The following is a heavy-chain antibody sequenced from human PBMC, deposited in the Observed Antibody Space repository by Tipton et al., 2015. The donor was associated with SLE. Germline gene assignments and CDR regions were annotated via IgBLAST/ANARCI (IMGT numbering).Heavy chain of an antibody. V-gene: IGHV4-38-2*02. Sequence: TLSLTCSVSGVSINNDYSWGWIRQPPGKGLEWIGTIYNPGSTYYNPSLKSRATISVDTSKNQFSLNLSSMSAADTAVYYCVREPLLYDDYGGGFDPWGQGTLVTVSS. CDR3: VREPLLYDDYGGGFDP. CDR1: GVSINNDYS. J-gene: IGHJ5*02. CDR2: IYNPGST. D-gene: IGHD4-23*01.